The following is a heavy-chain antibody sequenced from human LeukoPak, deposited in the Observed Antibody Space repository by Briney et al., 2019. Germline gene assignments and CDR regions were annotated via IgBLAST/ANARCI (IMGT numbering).Heavy chain of an antibody. J-gene: IGHJ4*02. Sequence: SETLSLTCAVYGGSFSGYYWSWIRQPPGKGLEWIGEINHSGSTNYNPSLKSRVTISVDTSKNQFSLKLSSVTAADTAVYYCARALIAPAPIDYWGQGTQVTVSS. CDR3: ARALIAPAPIDY. V-gene: IGHV4-34*01. CDR1: GGSFSGYY. CDR2: INHSGST. D-gene: IGHD6-25*01.